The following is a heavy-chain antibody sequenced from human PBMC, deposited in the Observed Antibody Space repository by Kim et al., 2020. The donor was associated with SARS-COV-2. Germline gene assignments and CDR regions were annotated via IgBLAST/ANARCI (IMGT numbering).Heavy chain of an antibody. V-gene: IGHV1-2*02. CDR2: GDT. Sequence: GDTNLPQKFQGRVTMTRETSISTVYLELTRLRSDDTAVYYCARSSLLDFDYWGQGTLVTVSS. D-gene: IGHD2-15*01. CDR3: ARSSLLDFDY. J-gene: IGHJ4*02.